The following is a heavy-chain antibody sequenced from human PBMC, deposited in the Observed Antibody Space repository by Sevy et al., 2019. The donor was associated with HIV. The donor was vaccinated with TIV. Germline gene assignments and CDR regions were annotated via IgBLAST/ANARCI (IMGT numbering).Heavy chain of an antibody. D-gene: IGHD6-19*01. CDR1: GFTVNDKY. CDR3: VSLFLSYRSGWSYFDY. CDR2: IFSSGST. Sequence: GGSLRLSCAISGFTVNDKYIIWVRQAPGKGLEWVSVIFSSGSTYYPDSAKGRFTISRDNSKNTVYLQMNSVRAEDTAVYYCVSLFLSYRSGWSYFDYWGQGTLVTVSS. V-gene: IGHV3-66*02. J-gene: IGHJ4*02.